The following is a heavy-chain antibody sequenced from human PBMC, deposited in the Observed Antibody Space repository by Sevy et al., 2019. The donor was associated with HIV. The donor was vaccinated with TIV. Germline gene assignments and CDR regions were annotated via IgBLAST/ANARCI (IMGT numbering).Heavy chain of an antibody. Sequence: SETLSLTCAVSGYSISSGYYWGWIRQPPGKGLEWIGSISHSGSTYYNPSLKSRVTISVDTSKNQFSLKLSSVTAADTAVYYCARLMAGIVVVSFDYWGQRTLVTVSS. CDR1: GYSISSGYY. D-gene: IGHD2-21*01. J-gene: IGHJ4*02. CDR2: ISHSGST. V-gene: IGHV4-38-2*01. CDR3: ARLMAGIVVVSFDY.